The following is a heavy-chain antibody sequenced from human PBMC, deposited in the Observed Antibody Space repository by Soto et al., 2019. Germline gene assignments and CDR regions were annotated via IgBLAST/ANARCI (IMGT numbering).Heavy chain of an antibody. CDR3: ARLEGSLYYFDY. CDR1: GFTFSSYS. D-gene: IGHD3-3*01. Sequence: EVQLVESGGGLVQPGGSLRLSCAASGFTFSSYSMNWVRQAPGKGLEWVSSISSSSSYIYYADSVKGRFTISRDNAKNSLYLQMNSLRAEDTAVYYCARLEGSLYYFDYWGQGTLVTVSS. V-gene: IGHV3-21*01. CDR2: ISSSSSYI. J-gene: IGHJ4*02.